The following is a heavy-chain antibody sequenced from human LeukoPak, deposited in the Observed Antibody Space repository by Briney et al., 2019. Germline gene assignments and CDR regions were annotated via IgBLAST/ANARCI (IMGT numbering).Heavy chain of an antibody. CDR3: ARVSNGPTEY. V-gene: IGHV4-59*01. CDR1: GGSISSYY. CDR2: IYYSGST. Sequence: SETLSLTCTVSGGSISSYYWSWIRQPPGKGLEWIGYIYYSGSTNYTPSLKSRVTISVGTSKNQFSLKLSSVTAADTAVYYCARVSNGPTEYWGQGALVTVSS. J-gene: IGHJ4*02. D-gene: IGHD2-8*01.